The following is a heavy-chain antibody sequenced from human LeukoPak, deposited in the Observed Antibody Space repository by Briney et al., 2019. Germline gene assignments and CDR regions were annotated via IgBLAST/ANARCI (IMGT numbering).Heavy chain of an antibody. CDR2: ISSTSNMI. Sequence: PGGSLRLSYAASACTFSIYEMNWVRQAPGRGLEWVSYISSTSNMIYYADSVRGRFTISRDNAENSLYLQMNSLRVEDTAVYYCATASGNWYRYYFDNWGQGTLVTVSS. V-gene: IGHV3-48*03. CDR1: ACTFSIYE. D-gene: IGHD6-13*01. J-gene: IGHJ4*02. CDR3: ATASGNWYRYYFDN.